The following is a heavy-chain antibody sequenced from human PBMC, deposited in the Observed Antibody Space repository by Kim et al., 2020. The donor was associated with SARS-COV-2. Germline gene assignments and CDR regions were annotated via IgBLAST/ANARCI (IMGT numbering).Heavy chain of an antibody. V-gene: IGHV4-30-2*05. CDR3: ARIGRYSTTIRAFDL. D-gene: IGHD2-2*01. Sequence: KPSLESRVIISEDMSKNQFSLHLSSVTAADTAVYYCARIGRYSTTIRAFDLWGHGTMVTVSA. J-gene: IGHJ3*01.